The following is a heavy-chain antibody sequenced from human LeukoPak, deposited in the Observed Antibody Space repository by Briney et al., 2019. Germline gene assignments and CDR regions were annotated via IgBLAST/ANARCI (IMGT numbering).Heavy chain of an antibody. V-gene: IGHV3-74*01. Sequence: PGGSLRLSCAASGFTFSSYWMHWVRQAPGKGLVWVSRINSDGSSTSYADSVKGRFTISRDNAKNTLYLQMNSLRAEDTAVYYCARDIGGCYNQQGRFKTRFDPWGQGTLVTVSS. CDR3: ARDIGGCYNQQGRFKTRFDP. D-gene: IGHD3-3*01. CDR1: GFTFSSYW. CDR2: INSDGSST. J-gene: IGHJ5*02.